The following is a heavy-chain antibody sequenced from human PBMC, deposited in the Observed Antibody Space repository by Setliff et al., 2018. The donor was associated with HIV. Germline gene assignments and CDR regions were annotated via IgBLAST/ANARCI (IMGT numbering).Heavy chain of an antibody. Sequence: SETLSLTCGVSGGSISDSKYYWSWIRQPPGKGLEFIGSIYRTGKTYYNLSLKSRLTLSIDRSRSQFSLNLRSVTAADTAVYYCGRHSLYGPAAISALDYWGQGALVTVSS. CDR3: GRHSLYGPAAISALDY. D-gene: IGHD2-2*02. CDR1: GGSISDSKYY. J-gene: IGHJ4*02. CDR2: IYRTGKT. V-gene: IGHV4-39*01.